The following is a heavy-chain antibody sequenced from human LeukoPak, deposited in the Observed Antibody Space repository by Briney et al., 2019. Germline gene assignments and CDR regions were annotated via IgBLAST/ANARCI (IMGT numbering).Heavy chain of an antibody. CDR2: IYSGGST. D-gene: IGHD3-9*01. Sequence: GGSLRLSCAASGFTVSSNYMSWVRQAPGKGLEWVSVIYSGGSTYYADSVKGRFTISRDNSKNTLYLEMNSLRGEDTAEYYCAKHDILTGSFYGMDVWGQGTTVTVSS. CDR3: AKHDILTGSFYGMDV. V-gene: IGHV3-53*01. J-gene: IGHJ6*02. CDR1: GFTVSSNY.